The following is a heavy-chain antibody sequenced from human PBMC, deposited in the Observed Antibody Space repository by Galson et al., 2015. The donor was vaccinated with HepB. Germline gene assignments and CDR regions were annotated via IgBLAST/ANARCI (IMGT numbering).Heavy chain of an antibody. CDR2: INAGNGNT. CDR1: GYTFTSYA. Sequence: SVKVSCKASGYTFTSYAMHWVRQAPGQRLEWMGWINAGNGNTKYSQKFQGRVTITRDTSASTAYMELSSLRSEDTAVYYCARVAGSGSGFDYWGQGTLVTVSS. D-gene: IGHD3-10*01. J-gene: IGHJ4*02. V-gene: IGHV1-3*01. CDR3: ARVAGSGSGFDY.